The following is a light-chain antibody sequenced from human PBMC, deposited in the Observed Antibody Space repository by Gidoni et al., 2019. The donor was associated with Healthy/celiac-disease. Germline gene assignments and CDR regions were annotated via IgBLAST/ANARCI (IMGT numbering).Light chain of an antibody. CDR2: GAS. Sequence: EIVLTQSPGTLSLSPGERATLSCRASQSVSSSYLAWYQQKPGQAPRLLIYGASGRATGIPDRFSGSGSGTDFTLTISRLEPEDFAVYYCQQYGSSPDTFGQXTRLEIK. CDR3: QQYGSSPDT. CDR1: QSVSSSY. V-gene: IGKV3-20*01. J-gene: IGKJ5*01.